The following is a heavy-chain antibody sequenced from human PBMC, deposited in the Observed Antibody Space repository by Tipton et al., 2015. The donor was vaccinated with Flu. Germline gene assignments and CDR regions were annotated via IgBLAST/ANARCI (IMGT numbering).Heavy chain of an antibody. CDR3: ARERVGGEPFDY. CDR2: MYYSGST. J-gene: IGHJ4*02. CDR1: GDSISSYY. V-gene: IGHV4-59*01. D-gene: IGHD1-26*01. Sequence: TLSLTCTVSGDSISSYYWSWIRQPPGKGLEWIGYMYYSGSTKYNPSLKSRVTISIDTSKNQFSLKLTSVTAADTAVYYCARERVGGEPFDYWGQGTLVTVSS.